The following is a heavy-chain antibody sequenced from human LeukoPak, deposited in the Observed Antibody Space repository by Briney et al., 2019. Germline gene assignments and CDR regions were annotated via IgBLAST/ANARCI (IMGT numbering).Heavy chain of an antibody. D-gene: IGHD1-1*01. J-gene: IGHJ3*02. CDR3: ATDPAGTAAFDI. V-gene: IGHV1-24*01. Sequence: ASVKVSCKVSGYTLTELSMHWVRQAPGKGLEWMGGFDPEDGETIYAQKFQGRVTMTEDTSTDIAYMELSSLRSEDTAVYYCATDPAGTAAFDIWGQGTMVTVSS. CDR1: GYTLTELS. CDR2: FDPEDGET.